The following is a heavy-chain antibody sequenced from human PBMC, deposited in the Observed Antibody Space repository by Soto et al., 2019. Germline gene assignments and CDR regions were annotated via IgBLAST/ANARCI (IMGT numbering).Heavy chain of an antibody. D-gene: IGHD2-2*02. CDR3: AREGRGKKAGYNGLVSLGY. J-gene: IGHJ4*02. Sequence: QVQLVQSGAEVKTPGSSLKVSCKVSGSRFSNYVISWVRQAPGYGLEWLGRIIPIFNSTKYVQNFQGRVTITADKSTSTASLELSSLRSDDTAVYYCAREGRGKKAGYNGLVSLGYWGQGTLVTVSS. CDR2: IIPIFNST. CDR1: GSRFSNYV. V-gene: IGHV1-69*06.